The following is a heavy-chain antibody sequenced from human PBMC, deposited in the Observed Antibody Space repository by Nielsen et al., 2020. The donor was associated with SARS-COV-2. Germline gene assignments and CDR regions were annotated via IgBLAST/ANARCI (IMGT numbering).Heavy chain of an antibody. Sequence: GESLKISCAASGFTFSSYWMHWVRQAPGKGLVWVSRINSDGSSTSYADSVKGRFTIFRDNAKNTLYLQMNSLRAEDTAVYYCARDRLAALDYWGQGTLVTVSS. CDR3: ARDRLAALDY. CDR2: INSDGSST. CDR1: GFTFSSYW. J-gene: IGHJ4*02. D-gene: IGHD2-15*01. V-gene: IGHV3-74*01.